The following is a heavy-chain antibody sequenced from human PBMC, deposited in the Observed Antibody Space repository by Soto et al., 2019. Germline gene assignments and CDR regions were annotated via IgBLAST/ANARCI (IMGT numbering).Heavy chain of an antibody. Sequence: GGSLRLSCAVFEFTFSTYSINWVRRAPGKALDWVSYITTGGCTIYYADSVKGRFTISRDNAKNTLYLQMNSLRAEDTAVYYCAREGAGPKGSSSWPDDAFDIWGQGTTVTVSS. CDR1: EFTFSTYS. D-gene: IGHD6-13*01. CDR2: ITTGGCTI. J-gene: IGHJ3*02. CDR3: AREGAGPKGSSSWPDDAFDI. V-gene: IGHV3-48*04.